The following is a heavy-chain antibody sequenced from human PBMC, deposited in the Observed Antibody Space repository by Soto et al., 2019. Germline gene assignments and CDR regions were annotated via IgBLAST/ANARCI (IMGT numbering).Heavy chain of an antibody. CDR1: GFTFSSYE. Sequence: PGGSLRLSCAASGFTFSSYEMNWVRQAPGKWLEWVSYISSSGSTIYYADSVKGRFTISRDNAKNSLYLQMNSLRAEDTAVYYCARVGVPAAMPGYYYYGMDVWGQGXTVTVYS. J-gene: IGHJ6*02. V-gene: IGHV3-48*03. CDR3: ARVGVPAAMPGYYYYGMDV. D-gene: IGHD2-2*01. CDR2: ISSSGSTI.